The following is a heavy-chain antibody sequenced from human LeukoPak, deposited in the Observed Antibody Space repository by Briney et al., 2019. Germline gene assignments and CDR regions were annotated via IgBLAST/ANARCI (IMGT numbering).Heavy chain of an antibody. CDR3: TTEWYCSGGSCYPDLDY. D-gene: IGHD2-15*01. V-gene: IGHV3-15*01. Sequence: GGSLRLSCAASGFTFSNAWMSWVRQAPGKELEWVGRIKSKTDGGTTDYAAPVKGRFTISRDDSKNTLYLQMNSLKTEDTAVYYCTTEWYCSGGSCYPDLDYWGQGTLVTVSS. CDR1: GFTFSNAW. J-gene: IGHJ4*02. CDR2: IKSKTDGGTT.